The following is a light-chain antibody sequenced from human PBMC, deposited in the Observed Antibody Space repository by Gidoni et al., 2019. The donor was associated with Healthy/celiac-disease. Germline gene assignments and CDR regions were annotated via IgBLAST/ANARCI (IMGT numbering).Light chain of an antibody. CDR2: KAS. J-gene: IGKJ2*04. Sequence: DIQMTQSPSTLSASVGGRVTITCRASQSISSWLAWYQQKPGKAPKLLIYKASSLESGVPSRFSGSGSGTEFTLTISSLQPDDFATYYCQQYNSYSCSFGQGTKLEIK. CDR3: QQYNSYSCS. V-gene: IGKV1-5*03. CDR1: QSISSW.